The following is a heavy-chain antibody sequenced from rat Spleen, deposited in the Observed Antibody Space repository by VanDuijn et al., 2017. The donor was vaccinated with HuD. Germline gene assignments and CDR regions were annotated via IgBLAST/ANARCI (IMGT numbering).Heavy chain of an antibody. CDR2: ISSDGGRN. Sequence: EVQLVESDGGLVQPGRSLKLSCAASGFTFSDYYMAWVRQAQTKGMEWVATISSDGGRNFYRDSVKGRFTISRDNAKSSLYLQMDSLRSGDTATYYCGRHGYNSYFDYWVQGVMVTVSS. CDR1: GFTFSDYY. CDR3: GRHGYNSYFDY. J-gene: IGHJ2*01. V-gene: IGHV5-29*01. D-gene: IGHD1-9*01.